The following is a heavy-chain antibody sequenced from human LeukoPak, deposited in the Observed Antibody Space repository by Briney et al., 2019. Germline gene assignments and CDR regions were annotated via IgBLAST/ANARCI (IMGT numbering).Heavy chain of an antibody. CDR3: ASAATFSVDY. CDR1: GGSVSSSFYY. Sequence: PSETLSLSCTVSGGSVSSSFYYWGWIRQPPGKGLEWLGSLYYSGGTHYNPSLKSRVTMSVDTSKNQFSLKLSSGTAADTAVYFWASAATFSVDYWGQGTLVTVSS. D-gene: IGHD2-15*01. J-gene: IGHJ4*02. V-gene: IGHV4-39*01. CDR2: LYYSGGT.